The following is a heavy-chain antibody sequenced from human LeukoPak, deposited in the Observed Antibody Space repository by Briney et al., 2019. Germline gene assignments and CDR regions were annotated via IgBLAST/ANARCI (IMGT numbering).Heavy chain of an antibody. D-gene: IGHD5-24*01. V-gene: IGHV4-4*07. CDR1: GGSISSYY. CDR3: AREGRTWEMATKEWFDP. J-gene: IGHJ5*02. Sequence: SEILSLTCTVSGGSISSYYWSWIRQPAGKGLEWIGRIYTSGSTNYNPSLKSRVTMSVDTSKNQFSLKLSSVTAADTAVYYCAREGRTWEMATKEWFDPWGQGTLVTVSS. CDR2: IYTSGST.